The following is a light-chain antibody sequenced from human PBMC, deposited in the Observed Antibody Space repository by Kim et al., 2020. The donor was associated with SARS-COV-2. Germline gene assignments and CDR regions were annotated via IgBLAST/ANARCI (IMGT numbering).Light chain of an antibody. CDR2: GKN. CDR1: SLRSYY. V-gene: IGLV3-19*01. J-gene: IGLJ2*01. CDR3: NSRGSSGNQVE. Sequence: SSELTQDPAVSVALGQTVRITCQGDSLRSYYASWYQQKPGQAPVLVIYGKNNRPSGIPDRFSGSSSGNTASLTITGAQAEDDADYYCNSRGSSGNQVEFG.